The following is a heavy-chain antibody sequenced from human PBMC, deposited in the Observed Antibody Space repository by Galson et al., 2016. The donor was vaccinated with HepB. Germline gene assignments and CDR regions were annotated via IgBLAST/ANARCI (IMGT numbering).Heavy chain of an antibody. Sequence: SLRLSCAASGFRFSNYGMTWVRQAPGKGLEWVSSINAGGGSTYYADSVKGRFTISRDNSKSTLYLQMNSLRAEDTALYCCFYGDRHSSDYWGQGTLFTVSS. D-gene: IGHD4-17*01. CDR2: INAGGGST. CDR3: FYGDRHSSDY. V-gene: IGHV3-23*01. J-gene: IGHJ4*02. CDR1: GFRFSNYG.